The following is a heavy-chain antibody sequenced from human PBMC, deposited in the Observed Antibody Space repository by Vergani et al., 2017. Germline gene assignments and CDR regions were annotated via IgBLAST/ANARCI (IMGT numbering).Heavy chain of an antibody. CDR3: ARXGLGWSYVNGLDS. CDR2: ISHDGVKT. Sequence: QFRLVQSGGGVVQPGRSLTLPCVDSGLYFSGFSMEWVRQAPGKGMEWMAVISHDGVKTFYTESVKGRFSISRDNSKNTLYLQLNSLTVDDTAIYYCARXGLGWSYVNGLDSWGQGVMVTVSS. CDR1: GLYFSGFS. D-gene: IGHD3-16*01. J-gene: IGHJ4*02. V-gene: IGHV3-30-3*01.